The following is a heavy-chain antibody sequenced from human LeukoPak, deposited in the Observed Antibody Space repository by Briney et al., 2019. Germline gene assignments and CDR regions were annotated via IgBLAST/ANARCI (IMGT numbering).Heavy chain of an antibody. CDR3: ASDYGGNSAGGY. CDR1: GYTFTSYD. D-gene: IGHD4-23*01. CDR2: MNPNSGNT. J-gene: IGHJ4*02. Sequence: ASVKVSCKASGYTFTSYDINWVRQATGQGLEWMGWMNPNSGNTGYAQKFQGRVTMTRNTSISTAYMELSSLRSEGTAVYYCASDYGGNSAGGYWGQGTLVTVSS. V-gene: IGHV1-8*01.